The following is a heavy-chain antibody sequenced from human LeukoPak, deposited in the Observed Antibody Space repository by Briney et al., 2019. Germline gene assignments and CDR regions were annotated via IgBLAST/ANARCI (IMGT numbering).Heavy chain of an antibody. D-gene: IGHD5-24*01. CDR2: ISGIGINT. CDR3: AKDQIGYNKAGDY. Sequence: GGSLRLSCAASGFTFGSCAMNWVRQAPGMGPEWVSTISGIGINTYYADSVKGRFTISRDNSKNTVYLEMNSLRAEDTALYYCAKDQIGYNKAGDYWGQGTLVTVSS. V-gene: IGHV3-23*01. CDR1: GFTFGSCA. J-gene: IGHJ4*02.